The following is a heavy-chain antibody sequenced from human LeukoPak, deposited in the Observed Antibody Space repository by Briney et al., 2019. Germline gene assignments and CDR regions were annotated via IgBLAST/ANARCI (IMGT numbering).Heavy chain of an antibody. D-gene: IGHD3-22*01. CDR2: IIPIFGTA. CDR3: TTLFFALDSSGYYPY. V-gene: IGHV1-69*06. J-gene: IGHJ4*02. Sequence: SVKVSCKASGGTFSSYAISWVRQAPGQGLEWMGGIIPIFGTANYAQTFQGRVTMTEDTYTDTAYMELSSLRSEDTAVYYCTTLFFALDSSGYYPYWGQGTLVTVSS. CDR1: GGTFSSYA.